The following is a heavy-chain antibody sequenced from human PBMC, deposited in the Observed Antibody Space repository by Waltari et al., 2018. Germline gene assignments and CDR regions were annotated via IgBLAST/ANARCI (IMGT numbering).Heavy chain of an antibody. J-gene: IGHJ6*03. Sequence: QVQLQESGPGLVKPSETLSLTCTVSGGSISASYWNWIRQPAGKGLEWVGRLYRDGSTDSNPSLKGRVTMSVDTSKNQVSLKLIAVTAADTAVYYCARDQFYCASASCSNYLDVWGKGTTVTISS. CDR3: ARDQFYCASASCSNYLDV. CDR2: LYRDGST. D-gene: IGHD2-2*01. V-gene: IGHV4-4*07. CDR1: GGSISASY.